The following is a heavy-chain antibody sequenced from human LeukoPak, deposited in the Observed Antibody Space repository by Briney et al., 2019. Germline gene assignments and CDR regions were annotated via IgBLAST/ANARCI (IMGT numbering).Heavy chain of an antibody. CDR1: GGSISSTFRSYS. D-gene: IGHD3-10*01. CDR2: IYYSGST. V-gene: IGHV4-59*12. J-gene: IGHJ4*02. Sequence: PSETLSLTCSVSGGSISSTFRSYSWSWLRQSPGRGLEWIGYIYYSGSTTYNPSLKSRNSISLDTSNNQLSLRLNSVTAADTAIYYCAGDYSSRSYRFDYWGQGTLVTVSS. CDR3: AGDYSSRSYRFDY.